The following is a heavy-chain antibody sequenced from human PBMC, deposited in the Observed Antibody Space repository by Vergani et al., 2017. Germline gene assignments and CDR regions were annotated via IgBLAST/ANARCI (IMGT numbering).Heavy chain of an antibody. CDR3: ARDWRAMVVAAEGDY. V-gene: IGHV3-21*01. CDR1: GITFENYA. D-gene: IGHD2-15*01. J-gene: IGHJ4*02. CDR2: IIDRSFNT. Sequence: EVQLLESGGDLVQPGGSLRLSCAASGITFENYAMNWVRQAPGKGLEWVSTIIDRSFNTYYADSVKGRFTISRDNAKNSLYLQMNSLRAEDTAVYYCARDWRAMVVAAEGDYWGQGTLVTVSS.